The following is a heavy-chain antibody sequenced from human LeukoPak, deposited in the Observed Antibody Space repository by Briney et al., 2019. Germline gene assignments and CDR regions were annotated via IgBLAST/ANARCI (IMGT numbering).Heavy chain of an antibody. CDR3: ARRVDTAMAFDY. CDR1: GYRFTSYW. D-gene: IGHD5-18*01. Sequence: GASLKISCKGSGYRFTSYWIGWGRRMPGKGLGWMGIIYPGDSDTRYSPSFQGQVTISADKSISTAYLQWSSLKASDTAMYYCARRVDTAMAFDYWGQGTLVTVSS. J-gene: IGHJ4*02. CDR2: IYPGDSDT. V-gene: IGHV5-51*01.